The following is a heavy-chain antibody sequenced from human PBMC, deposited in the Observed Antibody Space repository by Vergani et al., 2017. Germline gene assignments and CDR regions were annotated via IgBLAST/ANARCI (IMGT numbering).Heavy chain of an antibody. J-gene: IGHJ6*02. CDR3: AGPTMGRGVTPYYYGMDV. D-gene: IGHD3-10*01. CDR2: IYYSGST. CDR1: GYSISSGYY. V-gene: IGHV4-38-2*01. Sequence: QVQLQESGPGLVKPSETLSLTCAVSGYSISSGYYWGWIRQPPGKGLEWIGSIYYSGSTNYNPALKSRVTISVDTSKNQFSRKLSSVTAADTAVDYCAGPTMGRGVTPYYYGMDVWGQGTTVTVSS.